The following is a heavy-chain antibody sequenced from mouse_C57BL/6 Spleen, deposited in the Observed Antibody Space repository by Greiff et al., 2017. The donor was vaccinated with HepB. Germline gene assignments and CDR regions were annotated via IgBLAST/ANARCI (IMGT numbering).Heavy chain of an antibody. D-gene: IGHD2-4*01. CDR1: GYTFTSYW. J-gene: IGHJ4*01. CDR2: IHPNSGST. V-gene: IGHV1-64*01. Sequence: QVQLQQPGAELVKPGASVKLSCKASGYTFTSYWMHWVKQRPGQGLEWIGMIHPNSGSTNYNEKFKSKATMTVDKSSSTAYMQLSSLTSEDSAVYYCARSDDCDDAMDCWGQGTSVTVSS. CDR3: ARSDDCDDAMDC.